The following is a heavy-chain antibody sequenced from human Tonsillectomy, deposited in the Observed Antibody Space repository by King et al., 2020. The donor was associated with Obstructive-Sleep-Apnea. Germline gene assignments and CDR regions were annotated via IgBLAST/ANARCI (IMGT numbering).Heavy chain of an antibody. CDR3: ARGLRYCSSTSCANYYYYGMDV. CDR2: IYHSGST. CDR1: GYSISSGYY. Sequence: QLQESGPGLVKPSETLSLTCTVSGYSISSGYYWGWIRQPPGKGLEWIGSIYHSGSTYYNPSLKSRVTISVDTSKIQFSLKLSSVTAADTAVYYCARGLRYCSSTSCANYYYYGMDVWGQGTTVTVSS. V-gene: IGHV4-38-2*02. J-gene: IGHJ6*02. D-gene: IGHD2-2*01.